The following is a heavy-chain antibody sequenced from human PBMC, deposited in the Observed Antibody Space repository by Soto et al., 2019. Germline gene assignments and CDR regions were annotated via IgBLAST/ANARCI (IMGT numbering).Heavy chain of an antibody. J-gene: IGHJ4*02. CDR2: MNPNSGNT. CDR3: ARARYYDSSGYYSFDY. V-gene: IGHV1-18*01. CDR1: GYTFTSYG. D-gene: IGHD3-22*01. Sequence: GASVKVSCKASGYTFTSYGISWVRQAPGQGLEWMGWMNPNSGNTDYAQKLQGRVTMTTDTSISTAYIELRSLRSDDTAVYYCARARYYDSSGYYSFDYWGQGTLVTVSS.